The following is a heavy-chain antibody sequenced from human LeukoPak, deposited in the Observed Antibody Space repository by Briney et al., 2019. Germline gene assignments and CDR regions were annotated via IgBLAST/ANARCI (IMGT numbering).Heavy chain of an antibody. V-gene: IGHV6-1*01. CDR2: TYYRSKWYN. CDR3: ARVGGYSSSWTFDY. J-gene: IGHJ4*02. D-gene: IGHD6-13*01. CDR1: GDNVSSNSAA. Sequence: SQTLSLTCAISGDNVSSNSAAWNWIRQSPSRGLEWLGRTYYRSKWYNDYAVSVKSRITINPDTSKNQFSLQLNSVTPEDTAVYYCARVGGYSSSWTFDYWGQGTLVTVSS.